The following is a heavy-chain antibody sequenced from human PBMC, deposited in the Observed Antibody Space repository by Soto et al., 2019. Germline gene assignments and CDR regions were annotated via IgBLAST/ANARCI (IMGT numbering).Heavy chain of an antibody. Sequence: RRLSCAASGFTFSSYAMSWVRQAPGKGLEWVSALSGSGISTYYADTVKGRFTVSRDNSRNTLYLQMNSLRAEDTAVYYCATSYDSSGYDYWGQGTLVTVSS. CDR1: GFTFSSYA. CDR2: LSGSGIST. D-gene: IGHD3-22*01. J-gene: IGHJ4*02. V-gene: IGHV3-23*01. CDR3: ATSYDSSGYDY.